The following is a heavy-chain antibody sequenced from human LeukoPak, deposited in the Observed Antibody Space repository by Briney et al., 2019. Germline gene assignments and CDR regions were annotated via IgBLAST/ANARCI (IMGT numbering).Heavy chain of an antibody. Sequence: GGSPRLSCAASRFTFSGYAMYWVRQAPGKGLEWVSCIDASGVNTYYADSVKGRFTISRDNSNNTLYLQMNSLRAEDTAVYYCAKGSGSGWYGWFDPWGQGTLVTVSS. J-gene: IGHJ5*02. CDR2: IDASGVNT. V-gene: IGHV3-23*01. CDR3: AKGSGSGWYGWFDP. CDR1: RFTFSGYA. D-gene: IGHD6-19*01.